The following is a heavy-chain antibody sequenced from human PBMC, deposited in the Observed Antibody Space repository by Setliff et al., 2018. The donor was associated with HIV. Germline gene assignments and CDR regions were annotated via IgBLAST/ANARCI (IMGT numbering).Heavy chain of an antibody. CDR1: GYSISSGYY. D-gene: IGHD3-22*01. V-gene: IGHV4-38-2*02. J-gene: IGHJ5*02. Sequence: SETLSLTCTVSGYSISSGYYWGWIRQPPGKGLEWIGSIYYSGRTYYNPSLKSRVTISVDTSKNQFSLKLSSVTAADAAVYYCASRVYYYDSSGYLREEGFDPWGQGTLVTVSS. CDR3: ASRVYYYDSSGYLREEGFDP. CDR2: IYYSGRT.